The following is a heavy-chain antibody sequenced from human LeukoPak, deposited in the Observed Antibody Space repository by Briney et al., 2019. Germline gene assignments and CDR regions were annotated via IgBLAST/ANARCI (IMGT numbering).Heavy chain of an antibody. Sequence: GGSLRLSCAASGFTFSSYAMSWVRQAPGKGLEWVSAISGSGGSTYYADSVKGRFTISRDNSKNTLYLQMNSLRAEDTAVYYCAKGKGSSWYNLNWFDPWGQGTLVTVSS. CDR2: ISGSGGST. V-gene: IGHV3-23*01. CDR1: GFTFSSYA. J-gene: IGHJ5*02. CDR3: AKGKGSSWYNLNWFDP. D-gene: IGHD6-13*01.